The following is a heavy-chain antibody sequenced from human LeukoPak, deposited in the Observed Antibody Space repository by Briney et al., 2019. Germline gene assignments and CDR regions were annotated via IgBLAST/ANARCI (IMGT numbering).Heavy chain of an antibody. CDR3: ATEYVRTHYFDW. Sequence: GASVRVSFKASGYNLNTYHMHWVRQAPGQGLEWMGIVTSTGTTTICAQKFQGRVTMTRDTPTSTVYMDLSSLRSDDTAVYYCATEYVRTHYFDWWGRGTLVTVSS. CDR2: VTSTGTTT. D-gene: IGHD3-16*01. V-gene: IGHV1-46*02. J-gene: IGHJ4*02. CDR1: GYNLNTYH.